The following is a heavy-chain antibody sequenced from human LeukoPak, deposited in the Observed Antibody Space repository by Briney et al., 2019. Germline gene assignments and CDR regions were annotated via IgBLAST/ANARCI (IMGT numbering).Heavy chain of an antibody. V-gene: IGHV3-23*01. CDR1: GFTFSSYA. Sequence: GGSLRLSCAASGFTFSSYAMSWVRQAPGKGLEWVSAMTGTGGHTFYADSVKGRFTISRDNSKNTLFLQVNSLRAEDTAVYYCAKGSNWDTTNFDYWGQGTLVTVSS. J-gene: IGHJ4*02. D-gene: IGHD1-14*01. CDR3: AKGSNWDTTNFDY. CDR2: MTGTGGHT.